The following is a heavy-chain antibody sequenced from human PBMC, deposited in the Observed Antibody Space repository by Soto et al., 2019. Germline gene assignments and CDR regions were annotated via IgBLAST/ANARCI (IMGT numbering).Heavy chain of an antibody. CDR2: IYWDDDN. V-gene: IGHV2-5*02. CDR1: GFSLSTSGVG. J-gene: IGHJ4*02. CDR3: AQRGPSCGCLAY. Sequence: QITLKESGPTLVKPTQTLTLTCTFSGFSLSTSGVGVGWIRQPPGEALEWLALIYWDDDNRYSPSLKSRLTITKDTSKNQVVRTMTNMDPVDTGTYCCAQRGPSCGCLAYWGQGDLVTVSS. D-gene: IGHD5-18*01.